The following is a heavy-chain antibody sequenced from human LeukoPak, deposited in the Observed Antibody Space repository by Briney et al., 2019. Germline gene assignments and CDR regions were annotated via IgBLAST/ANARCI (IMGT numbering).Heavy chain of an antibody. CDR1: GFTFSSYW. Sequence: GGSLRLSCAASGFTFSSYWISWVRQAPGKGLEWVANIKQDGSEKYYVDSVKGRFTISRDNAKNSLYLQMNSLRAEDTAVYYCATDLYYDFWSGYWGQGTLVTVSS. V-gene: IGHV3-7*01. J-gene: IGHJ4*02. CDR3: ATDLYYDFWSGY. CDR2: IKQDGSEK. D-gene: IGHD3-3*01.